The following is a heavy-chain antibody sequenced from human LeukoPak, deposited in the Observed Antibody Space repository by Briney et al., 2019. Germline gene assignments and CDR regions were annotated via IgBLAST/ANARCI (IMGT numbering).Heavy chain of an antibody. Sequence: GSLRLSCAASGFTFSSYAMSWVRQAPGKGLEWIGEINHSGSTNYNPSLKSRVTISVDTSKNQFSLKLSSVTAADTAVYYCARTLYYYDSSGYYNWFDPWGQGTLVTVSS. CDR1: GFTFSSYA. CDR3: ARTLYYYDSSGYYNWFDP. V-gene: IGHV4-34*01. CDR2: INHSGST. J-gene: IGHJ5*02. D-gene: IGHD3-22*01.